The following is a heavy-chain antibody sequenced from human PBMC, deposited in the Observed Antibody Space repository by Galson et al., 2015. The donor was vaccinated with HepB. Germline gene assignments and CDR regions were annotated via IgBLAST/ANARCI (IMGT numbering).Heavy chain of an antibody. V-gene: IGHV1-3*01. J-gene: IGHJ3*02. D-gene: IGHD5-18*01. CDR2: INAGNGNT. CDR1: GYTFTSYA. CDR3: ARGVGGYSYGPTDAFDI. Sequence: SVKVSCKASGYTFTSYAMHWVRQAPGQRLEWMGWINAGNGNTKYSQKFQVRVTITRDTSASTDYMELSSLRSEDTAVYYCARGVGGYSYGPTDAFDIWGQGTMVTVSS.